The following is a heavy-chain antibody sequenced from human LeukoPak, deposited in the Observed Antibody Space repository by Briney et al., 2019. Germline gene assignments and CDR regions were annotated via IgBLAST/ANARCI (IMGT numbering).Heavy chain of an antibody. CDR1: GFTFDDYA. V-gene: IGHV3-9*01. Sequence: GGSLRLSCAASGFTFDDYAMHWVRHAPGKGLEWVSGISWNSGSIGHADSVKGRFTISRDNAKNSLYLQMNSLRAEDTALYYCAKGALNDFWSGLFDYWGQGTLVTVSS. CDR3: AKGALNDFWSGLFDY. D-gene: IGHD3-3*01. CDR2: ISWNSGSI. J-gene: IGHJ4*02.